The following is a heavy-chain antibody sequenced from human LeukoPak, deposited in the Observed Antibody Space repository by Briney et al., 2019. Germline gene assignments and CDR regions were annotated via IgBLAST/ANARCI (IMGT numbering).Heavy chain of an antibody. CDR3: ARVDPASLAVHY. J-gene: IGHJ4*02. CDR2: INPKSGGT. Sequence: ASVRVSCKASGYTFTGYFLHWVRQAPGQGLECMARINPKSGGTNYAQTFQDRVTMTRDTSIATVYMQLSSLTSDDTAVYYCARVDPASLAVHYWGQGTLVTVSS. CDR1: GYTFTGYF. V-gene: IGHV1-2*06. D-gene: IGHD6-19*01.